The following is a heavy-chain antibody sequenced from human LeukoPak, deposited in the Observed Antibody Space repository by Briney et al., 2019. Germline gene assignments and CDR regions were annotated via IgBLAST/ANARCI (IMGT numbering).Heavy chain of an antibody. CDR3: TRVLAAAGRWFDP. V-gene: IGHV3-49*03. Sequence: GGSLRLSCTTSGFTFGDYAMSWFRQAPGKGLEWVGFNTSKAYGETAEYAASVKDRFFISRDDSKSIAYLQMNSLKTEDTAVYYCTRVLAAAGRWFDPWGQGSLVTVSS. J-gene: IGHJ5*02. CDR1: GFTFGDYA. CDR2: NTSKAYGETA. D-gene: IGHD6-13*01.